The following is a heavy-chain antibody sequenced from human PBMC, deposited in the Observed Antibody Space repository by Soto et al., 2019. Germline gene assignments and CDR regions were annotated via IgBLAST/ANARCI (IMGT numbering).Heavy chain of an antibody. CDR3: AKDNSLHWFDP. V-gene: IGHV3-23*01. D-gene: IGHD2-15*01. J-gene: IGHJ5*02. CDR1: GLTFSSYA. CDR2: FNGNGGLT. Sequence: GGSLRLSCATSGLTFSSYAMTWVRQAPGKGLEWVSTFNGNGGLTYYADSVKGRFTISRDNSKNTLYLQMDSLRAEDTAIYYCAKDNSLHWFDPWGQGTLVTVSS.